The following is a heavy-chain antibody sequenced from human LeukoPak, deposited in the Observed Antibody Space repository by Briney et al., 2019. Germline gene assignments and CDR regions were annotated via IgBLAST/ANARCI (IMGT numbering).Heavy chain of an antibody. J-gene: IGHJ4*02. V-gene: IGHV4-61*02. D-gene: IGHD4-11*01. CDR2: IYTSGST. CDR1: GGSISSGSYY. Sequence: PSETLSLTCTVSGGSISSGSYYWSWIRQPAGKGLEWIGRIYTSGSTNYNPSLKSRVTISVDTSKNQFSLKPSSVTAADTAVYYCARDDYNTQGNDYWGQGTLVTVSS. CDR3: ARDDYNTQGNDY.